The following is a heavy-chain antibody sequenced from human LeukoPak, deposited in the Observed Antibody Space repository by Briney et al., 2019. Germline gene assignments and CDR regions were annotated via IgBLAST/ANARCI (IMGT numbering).Heavy chain of an antibody. CDR1: GFTFSRYA. D-gene: IGHD3-3*01. J-gene: IGHJ4*02. Sequence: GGSLRLSCAASGFTFSRYAMSWVRQAPGKGLEWVSAISGSGGSTYYADSVKGRFTISRDTSKNTLYLQMNSLRAEDTAVHYCAKGGGYYDFDYWGQGTLVTVSS. CDR3: AKGGGYYDFDY. V-gene: IGHV3-23*01. CDR2: ISGSGGST.